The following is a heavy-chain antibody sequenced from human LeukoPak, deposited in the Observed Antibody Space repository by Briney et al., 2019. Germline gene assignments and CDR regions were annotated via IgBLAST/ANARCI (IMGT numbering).Heavy chain of an antibody. CDR3: ARAYGSSSSPDY. CDR1: GYTFTSYG. V-gene: IGHV1-18*01. J-gene: IGHJ4*02. CDR2: ISAYNGDT. Sequence: GASVKVSCKASGYTFTSYGISWVRRAPGQGLGWMGWISAYNGDTSYAQKLQGRVTMTTDTSTTTAYMELWSLRSDDTAVYYCARAYGSSSSPDYWGQGTLVTVSS. D-gene: IGHD6-6*01.